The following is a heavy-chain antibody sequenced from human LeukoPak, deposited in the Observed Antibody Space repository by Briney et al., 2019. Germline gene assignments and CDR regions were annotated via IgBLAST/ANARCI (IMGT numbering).Heavy chain of an antibody. J-gene: IGHJ4*02. CDR3: ARGLFVGPHPVHIAAAGPFDY. V-gene: IGHV4-34*01. CDR1: GGSFSGYY. D-gene: IGHD6-13*01. Sequence: PSETLSLTCAVYGGSFSGYYWSWIRHPPGKGLEWIGEINHSGSTNYNPSLKSRVTISVDTSKNQFSLKLSSVTAADTAVYYCARGLFVGPHPVHIAAAGPFDYWGQGTLVTVSS. CDR2: INHSGST.